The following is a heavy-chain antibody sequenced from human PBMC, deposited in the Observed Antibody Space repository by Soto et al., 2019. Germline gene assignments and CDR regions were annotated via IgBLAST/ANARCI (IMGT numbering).Heavy chain of an antibody. V-gene: IGHV4-34*01. CDR3: ARGREGRNWNYVSASLPYYYGMDV. Sequence: SETLSLTCAVYGGSFSGYYWSWIRQPPGKGLEWIGEINHSGSTNYNPSLKSRVTISVDTSKNQFSLKLSSVTAADTAVYYCARGREGRNWNYVSASLPYYYGMDVWGQGTTVTVYS. CDR2: INHSGST. D-gene: IGHD1-7*01. CDR1: GGSFSGYY. J-gene: IGHJ6*02.